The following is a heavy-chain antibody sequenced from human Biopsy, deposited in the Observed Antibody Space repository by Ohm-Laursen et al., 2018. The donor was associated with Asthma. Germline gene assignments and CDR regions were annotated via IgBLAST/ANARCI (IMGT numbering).Heavy chain of an antibody. CDR3: ARGSRHSSGWYHWFDP. CDR1: GGSINGGGDY. J-gene: IGHJ5*02. CDR2: IHSSGNT. Sequence: SETLSLTCSVSGGSINGGGDYWTWIRQPPGKGLEWIGYIHSSGNTYYKSSLRSRITISADTSKNQFSLNLRSVTAADSAVYHCARGSRHSSGWYHWFDPWGQGTPVTVSS. D-gene: IGHD6-19*01. V-gene: IGHV4-31*03.